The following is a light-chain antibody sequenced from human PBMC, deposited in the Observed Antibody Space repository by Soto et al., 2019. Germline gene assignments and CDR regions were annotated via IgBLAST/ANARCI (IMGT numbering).Light chain of an antibody. CDR3: QQRSNWPT. V-gene: IGKV3-11*01. CDR2: DAS. CDR1: QSVSSY. Sequence: EVVLTKYKATLSLSPGERATLSCRASQSVSSYLAWYQQKPGQAPRLLIYDASNRATGIPARFSGSGSGTDFTLTISSLEPEDFAVYYCQQRSNWPTFGQGRLLEIK. J-gene: IGKJ5*01.